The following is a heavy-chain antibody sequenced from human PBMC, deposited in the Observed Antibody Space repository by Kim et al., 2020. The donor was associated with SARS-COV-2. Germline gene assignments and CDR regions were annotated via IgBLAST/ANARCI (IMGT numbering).Heavy chain of an antibody. CDR2: IIPIFGTA. J-gene: IGHJ6*02. Sequence: SVKVSCKASGGTFSSYAISWVRQAPGQGLEWMGGIIPIFGTANYAQKFQGRVTITADESTSTAYMELSSLRSEDTAVYYCARVTPEYSSTDYYYYGMDVWGQGTTVTVSS. CDR3: ARVTPEYSSTDYYYYGMDV. CDR1: GGTFSSYA. V-gene: IGHV1-69*13. D-gene: IGHD6-6*01.